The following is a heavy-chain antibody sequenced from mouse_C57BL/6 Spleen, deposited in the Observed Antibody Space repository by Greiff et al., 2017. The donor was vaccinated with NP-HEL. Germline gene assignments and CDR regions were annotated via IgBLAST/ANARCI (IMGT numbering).Heavy chain of an antibody. Sequence: QVHVKQPGAELVKPGASVKLSCKASGYTFTSYWMQWVKQRPGQGLEWIGEIDPSDSYTNYNQKFKGKATLTVDTSSSTAYMQLSSLTSEDSAVYYCARYRDWFAYWGQGTLVTVSA. V-gene: IGHV1-50*01. J-gene: IGHJ3*01. CDR1: GYTFTSYW. D-gene: IGHD3-1*01. CDR3: ARYRDWFAY. CDR2: IDPSDSYT.